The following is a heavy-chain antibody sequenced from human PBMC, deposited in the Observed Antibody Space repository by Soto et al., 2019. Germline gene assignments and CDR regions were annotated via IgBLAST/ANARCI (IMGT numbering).Heavy chain of an antibody. J-gene: IGHJ4*02. D-gene: IGHD2-21*02. CDR3: ARAWVVVTAPDY. CDR2: INAGNGNT. CDR1: GYTFTSYA. Sequence: ASVKLSCKASGYTFTSYAMHWVRQAPGQRLEWMGWINAGNGNTKYSQKFQGRVTITRDTSASTAYMELSSLRPGDTAVYYCARAWVVVTAPDYWGQGTLVTVSS. V-gene: IGHV1-3*01.